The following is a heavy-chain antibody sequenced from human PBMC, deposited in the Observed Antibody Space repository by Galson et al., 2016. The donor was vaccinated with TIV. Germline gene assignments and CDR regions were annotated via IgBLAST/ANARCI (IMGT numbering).Heavy chain of an antibody. Sequence: ETLSLTCTVYVDSITFSSYYWGWVRQPPGKGLAWIGSMFFSGSTYYNPSLRSRLTLSVDTSKSHFSLKLTSVTAADTAVYYCARHSQNVVVAQLSAWGQGTLVTVSS. J-gene: IGHJ5*02. CDR1: VDSITFSSYY. D-gene: IGHD2-21*01. CDR3: ARHSQNVVVAQLSA. V-gene: IGHV4-39*01. CDR2: MFFSGST.